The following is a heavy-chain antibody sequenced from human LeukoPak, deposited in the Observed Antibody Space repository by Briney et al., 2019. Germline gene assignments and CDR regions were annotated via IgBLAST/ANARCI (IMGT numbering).Heavy chain of an antibody. CDR3: AREVLTGYYSYYFDY. D-gene: IGHD3-9*01. CDR1: GGSISSGSYY. J-gene: IGHJ4*02. CDR2: IYYSGST. Sequence: PSETLSLTCTVSGGSISSGSYYWSWIRQPPGKGLEWIGYIYYSGSTNYNPSLKSRVTMSVDTSKNQFSLKLSSVTAADTAVYYCAREVLTGYYSYYFDYWGQGTLVTVSS. V-gene: IGHV4-61*01.